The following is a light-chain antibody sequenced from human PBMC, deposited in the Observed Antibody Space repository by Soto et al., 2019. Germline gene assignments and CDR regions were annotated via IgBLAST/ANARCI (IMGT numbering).Light chain of an antibody. J-gene: IGKJ2*01. CDR2: GAS. CDR1: QSVSSN. CDR3: QQYDKWPHT. V-gene: IGKV3-15*01. Sequence: EIVMTQSPATLSVSPGERATLSCRASQSVSSNLAWYQQKPGQAPRLLIYGASTGATGIPARFSGSGSGTEFTLTITSLQPEDFAVYYCQQYDKWPHTFGQGTKLEIK.